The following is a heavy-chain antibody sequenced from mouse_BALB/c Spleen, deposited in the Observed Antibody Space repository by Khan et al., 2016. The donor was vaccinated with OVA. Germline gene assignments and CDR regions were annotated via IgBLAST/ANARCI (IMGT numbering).Heavy chain of an antibody. CDR1: GYTFTSFW. D-gene: IGHD1-1*01. Sequence: QVQLQQSGPELVRPGASVKMSCKASGYTFTSFWIHWVKQRPGQGLEWIGMIDPSKSETRLNQKFKDKATLNVDKSSNTAYMQISRLTSEDSAVDYFARWGYGSPFAYWGQGTLVTVSA. CDR3: ARWGYGSPFAY. V-gene: IGHV1S127*01. CDR2: IDPSKSET. J-gene: IGHJ3*01.